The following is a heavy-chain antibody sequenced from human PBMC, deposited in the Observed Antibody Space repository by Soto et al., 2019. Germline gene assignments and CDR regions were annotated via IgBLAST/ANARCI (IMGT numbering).Heavy chain of an antibody. J-gene: IGHJ4*02. D-gene: IGHD3-10*01. Sequence: GGSLRLCCAVSGFTFSSYAMNWVRQAPGKGLEWVSVISGSGGGTYYADSVKGRFTISRDNSKNTLYLQMNSLRAEDTAVYYCAKVGEKFLWLGELDQDYFAYCGQRTLDIGSS. V-gene: IGHV3-23*01. CDR1: GFTFSSYA. CDR2: ISGSGGGT. CDR3: AKVGEKFLWLGELDQDYFAY.